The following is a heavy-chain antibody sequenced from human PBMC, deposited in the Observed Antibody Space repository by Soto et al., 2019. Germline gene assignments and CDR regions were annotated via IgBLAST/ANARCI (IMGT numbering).Heavy chain of an antibody. Sequence: EVQLVESGGGLVQPGGSLRLSCAASEFTFSSWGMNWVRQAPGKGLEWISYVDNGGSPIYYADSVKGRFTISRDNAKNSLYLQMISLRVEDTAVYYCTKGNAFDPWGQGTLVTVSS. J-gene: IGHJ5*02. CDR2: VDNGGSPI. CDR3: TKGNAFDP. CDR1: EFTFSSWG. V-gene: IGHV3-48*01.